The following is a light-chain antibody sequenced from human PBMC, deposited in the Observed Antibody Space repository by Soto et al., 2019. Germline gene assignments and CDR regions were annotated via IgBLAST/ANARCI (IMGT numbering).Light chain of an antibody. J-gene: IGLJ1*01. CDR2: EVS. CDR3: SSYAGSNNLNV. Sequence: QSVLTQPPSATGFPGQSVTISCTGTSSDVGGYNYVSWYQQHPGKAPKLMIYEVSKRPSGVPDRFSGSKSGNTASLTVSGLQAEDEADYYCSSYAGSNNLNVFGTGTKVTVL. V-gene: IGLV2-8*01. CDR1: SSDVGGYNY.